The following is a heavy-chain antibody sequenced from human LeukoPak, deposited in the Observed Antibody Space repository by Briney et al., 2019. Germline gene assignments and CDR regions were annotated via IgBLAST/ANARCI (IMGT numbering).Heavy chain of an antibody. CDR3: ARDWSSGWYLYYFDY. Sequence: ASVKVSCKASGYTFTSYYMHWVRQAPGQGLEWMGIINPSGGSTSYAQKFQGRVTMTRDMSTSTVYMELSSLRSEDTAVYYCARDWSSGWYLYYFDYWGQGTLVAVSS. D-gene: IGHD6-19*01. J-gene: IGHJ4*02. V-gene: IGHV1-46*01. CDR2: INPSGGST. CDR1: GYTFTSYY.